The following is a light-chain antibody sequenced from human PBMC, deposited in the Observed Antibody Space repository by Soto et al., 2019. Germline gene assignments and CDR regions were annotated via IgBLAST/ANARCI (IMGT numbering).Light chain of an antibody. J-gene: IGLJ3*02. CDR2: YVS. Sequence: QSALTQPRSVSGSPGQSVTISCTGTSSDIVSWYQQHPGKAPKLIIYYVSQRPSGVPDRFSGSKSGNTASLTISGLQAEDEADYYCCSSAGSFTGVFGGGTKVTVL. V-gene: IGLV2-11*01. CDR3: CSSAGSFTGV. CDR1: SSDI.